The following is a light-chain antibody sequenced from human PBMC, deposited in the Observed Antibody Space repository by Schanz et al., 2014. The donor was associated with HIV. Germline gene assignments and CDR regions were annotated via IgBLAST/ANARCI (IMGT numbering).Light chain of an antibody. CDR1: QSVNSNF. J-gene: IGKJ5*01. V-gene: IGKV3-20*01. CDR3: QQYGTSPIT. Sequence: EIVLTQSPGTLSLSPGERATLSCRASQSVNSNFLGWYQQKPGQAPRLLIFGASNRATGTPDRFSGSESGTDFTLTISRLEPEDFAVYYCQQYGTSPITFGQGTRLEIK. CDR2: GAS.